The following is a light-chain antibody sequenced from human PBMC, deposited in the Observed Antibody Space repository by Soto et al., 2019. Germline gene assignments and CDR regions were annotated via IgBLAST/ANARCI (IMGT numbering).Light chain of an antibody. CDR2: DAY. CDR3: QQYNSYSRT. Sequence: DIQMTQSPSTLSASVGDRVTITCRASQSISSWLAWYQQKPGKAPKLLISDAYSLESGVPSRFSGSGYGTEFTLTISSRQPDDFATYYCQQYNSYSRTFGQGTKVEIK. J-gene: IGKJ1*01. CDR1: QSISSW. V-gene: IGKV1-5*01.